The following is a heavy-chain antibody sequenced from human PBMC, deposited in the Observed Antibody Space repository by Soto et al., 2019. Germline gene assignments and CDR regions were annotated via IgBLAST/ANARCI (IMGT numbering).Heavy chain of an antibody. Sequence: SETLALTCTVSGGSISSSSYYWGWIRQPPGKGLEWIGSIYYSGSTNYNPSLKSRVTISVDTSKNQFSLKLSSVTAADTAVYYCARDQYHFWSGYYTGYYYGMDVWGQGTTVTVSS. D-gene: IGHD3-3*02. CDR2: IYYSGST. CDR3: ARDQYHFWSGYYTGYYYGMDV. CDR1: GGSISSSSYY. J-gene: IGHJ6*02. V-gene: IGHV4-39*07.